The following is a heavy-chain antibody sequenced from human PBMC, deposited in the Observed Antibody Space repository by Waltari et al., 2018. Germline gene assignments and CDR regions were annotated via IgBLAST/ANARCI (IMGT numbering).Heavy chain of an antibody. CDR2: IKKDGSEE. CDR1: GFTLSSYW. V-gene: IGHV3-7*01. CDR3: ARDQWFAFDI. Sequence: EVQLVESGGGLVQPGGSLRLSCAASGFTLSSYWMSWGRLGPGKGLEWVANIKKDGSEEYYVDSVRGRFTISRDNAKNSLYLQMNSLRPEDTAVYYCARDQWFAFDIWGQGTMVTVSS. D-gene: IGHD3-22*01. J-gene: IGHJ3*02.